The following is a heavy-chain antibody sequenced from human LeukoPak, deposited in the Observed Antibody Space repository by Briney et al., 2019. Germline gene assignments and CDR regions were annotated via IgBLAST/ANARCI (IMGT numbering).Heavy chain of an antibody. Sequence: SETLSLTCTVSGGSISSYYWSWIRQPPGKGLEWIGYIYYSGSTNYNPSLKSRVTISVDTSKNQFSLKLSSVTAADTAVYYCARRYCSGGSCYNYYYMDVWGKGTTVTVSS. J-gene: IGHJ6*03. CDR2: IYYSGST. V-gene: IGHV4-59*01. CDR1: GGSISSYY. CDR3: ARRYCSGGSCYNYYYMDV. D-gene: IGHD2-15*01.